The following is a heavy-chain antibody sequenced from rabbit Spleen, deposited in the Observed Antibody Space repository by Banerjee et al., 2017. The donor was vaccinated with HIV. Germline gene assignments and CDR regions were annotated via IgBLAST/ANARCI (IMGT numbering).Heavy chain of an antibody. J-gene: IGHJ3*01. Sequence: EQLEESGGGLVKPEGSLTLTCKASGVSFSDKDVMCWVRQAPGKGLEWIACINASTGKPVYATWASGRFPISRTSSTTVTLRMTSLTAADRATYFCARDLVGVIGWNFYLWGQGTLVTVS. V-gene: IGHV1S45*01. D-gene: IGHD1-1*01. CDR1: GVSFSDKDV. CDR3: ARDLVGVIGWNFYL. CDR2: INASTGKP.